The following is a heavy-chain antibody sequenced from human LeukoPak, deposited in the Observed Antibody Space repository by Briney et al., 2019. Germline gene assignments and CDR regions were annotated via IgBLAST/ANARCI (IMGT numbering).Heavy chain of an antibody. CDR1: GDSISSYY. Sequence: SETLSLTCTVSGDSISSYYWSWVRHRPGKGLGWVGYIYYSGSTNYNPSLKSRVSISVDTSKNQFSLKLSSVTAADTAVYYCARGSGLELRNQFWFDPWGQGTLVTVSS. J-gene: IGHJ5*02. D-gene: IGHD1-7*01. CDR3: ARGSGLELRNQFWFDP. V-gene: IGHV4-59*01. CDR2: IYYSGST.